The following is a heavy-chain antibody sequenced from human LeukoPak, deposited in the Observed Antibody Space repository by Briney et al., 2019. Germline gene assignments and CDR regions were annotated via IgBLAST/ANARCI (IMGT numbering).Heavy chain of an antibody. V-gene: IGHV1-18*04. J-gene: IGHJ3*01. CDR1: GYTFRIYS. Sequence: ASVRVSCKTSGYTFRIYSIGWVRQAPGQGIEWMGWISPYNGYTKYAQRVQGRLTLSTDTSTSIAYMELRSLTSDDTAVYYCARRGRYCSSSSCYHDAFDVWGQGTMVTVSS. CDR2: ISPYNGYT. D-gene: IGHD2-2*01. CDR3: ARRGRYCSSSSCYHDAFDV.